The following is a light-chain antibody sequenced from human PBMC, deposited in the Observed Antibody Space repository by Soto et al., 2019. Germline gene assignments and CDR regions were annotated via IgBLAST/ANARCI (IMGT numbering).Light chain of an antibody. CDR2: DVS. Sequence: QXVLAQATSVSGAPGQSITISCTLTSSDVGGSNSVSWYQQHPGKAPKLMIYDVSNRPSGVSNRFSGSKSGNTTSLTISGLQAEDEADYYCSSYTSSSTPYVFGTGTKVTVL. CDR1: SSDVGGSNS. V-gene: IGLV2-14*01. CDR3: SSYTSSSTPYV. J-gene: IGLJ1*01.